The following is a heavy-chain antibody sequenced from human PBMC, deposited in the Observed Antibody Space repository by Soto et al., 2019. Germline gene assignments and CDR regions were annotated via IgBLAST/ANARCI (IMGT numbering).Heavy chain of an antibody. Sequence: PGGSLRLSCAASGFTFSSYAMHWVRQAPGKGLEWVAVISYDGSNKYYADSVKGRFTISRDNSKNTLYLQMNSLRAEDTAVYYCARAVCGGDCPYDAFDIWGQGTMVTVSS. V-gene: IGHV3-30-3*01. CDR1: GFTFSSYA. CDR2: ISYDGSNK. CDR3: ARAVCGGDCPYDAFDI. D-gene: IGHD2-21*02. J-gene: IGHJ3*02.